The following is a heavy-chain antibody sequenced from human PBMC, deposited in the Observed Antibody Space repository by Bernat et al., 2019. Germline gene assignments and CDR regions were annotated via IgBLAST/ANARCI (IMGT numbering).Heavy chain of an antibody. Sequence: EVQLVQSGAEVKKPGESLKISCKGSGYSFTSYWIGWVRQMPGKGLEWMGIIYPGDSDPRYSPSFQGQVTISADKSISTAYLQWSSLKASDTAMYYCARLDYYDSSGYWYPFDYWGQGTLVTVSS. CDR2: IYPGDSDP. CDR3: ARLDYYDSSGYWYPFDY. V-gene: IGHV5-51*03. D-gene: IGHD3-22*01. CDR1: GYSFTSYW. J-gene: IGHJ4*02.